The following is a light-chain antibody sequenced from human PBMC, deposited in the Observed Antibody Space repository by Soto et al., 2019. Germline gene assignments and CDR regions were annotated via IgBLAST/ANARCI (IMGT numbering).Light chain of an antibody. CDR1: QSVSYY. V-gene: IGKV3-11*01. CDR3: QQRSDWPPVT. J-gene: IGKJ3*01. Sequence: EIVLTQSPATLSLSPGERATLSCRASQSVSYYLAWYQQKPGQAPRLLIYDASNRATGIPARFSGSGSGTAFTLTISSLEPEDFAVYYCQQRSDWPPVTFGPGTKVDIK. CDR2: DAS.